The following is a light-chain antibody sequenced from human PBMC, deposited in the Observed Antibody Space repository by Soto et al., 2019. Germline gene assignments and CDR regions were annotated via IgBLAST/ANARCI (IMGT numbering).Light chain of an antibody. CDR2: DVS. J-gene: IGLJ2*01. Sequence: ALTQPASVSGSPGQSITISCTGTSSDVGGYNYVSWYQQHPGKAPKLMIYDVSNRPSGVSNRFSGSKSGNTASLTISGLQAEDEADYYCSSYTSSSTDVVFGGGTKLTVL. CDR3: SSYTSSSTDVV. CDR1: SSDVGGYNY. V-gene: IGLV2-14*01.